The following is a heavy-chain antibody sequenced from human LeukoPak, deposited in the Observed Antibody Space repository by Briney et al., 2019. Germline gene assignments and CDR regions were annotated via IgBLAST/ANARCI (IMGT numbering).Heavy chain of an antibody. CDR1: GFTFSSYA. CDR3: ARCSGYGMDV. D-gene: IGHD3-10*02. CDR2: ISGSGGST. Sequence: QTGGSLRLSCAASGFTFSSYAMSWVRQAPGKGLEWVSAISGSGGSTYYADSVKGRFTISRDNSKNTLYLQMNSLRDEDTAVYHCARCSGYGMDVWGQGTTVTVSS. J-gene: IGHJ6*02. V-gene: IGHV3-23*01.